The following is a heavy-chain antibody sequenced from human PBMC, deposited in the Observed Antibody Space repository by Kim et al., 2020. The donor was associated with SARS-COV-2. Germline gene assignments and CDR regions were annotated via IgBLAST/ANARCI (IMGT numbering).Heavy chain of an antibody. Sequence: SETLSLTCAVYGGSFSGYYWSWIGQPPGKGLEWIGEINHSGSTNYNPSLKSRVTISVDTSKNQFSLKLSSVTAADTAVYYCARLRSLHYDFWSGAYYYFDYWGQGTLVTVSS. D-gene: IGHD3-3*01. V-gene: IGHV4-34*01. J-gene: IGHJ4*02. CDR3: ARLRSLHYDFWSGAYYYFDY. CDR2: INHSGST. CDR1: GGSFSGYY.